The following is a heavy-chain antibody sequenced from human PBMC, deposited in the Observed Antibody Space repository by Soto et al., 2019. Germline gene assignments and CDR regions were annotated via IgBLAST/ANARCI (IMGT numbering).Heavy chain of an antibody. Sequence: EASVKVSCKXSGGTFSSYAISWVRQAPGQGLEWMGVIIPIFGTANYAQKFQGRVTITADESTSTAYMELSSLRSEDTAVYYCASDFYGYNPTPLPTWGQGTLVTVSS. D-gene: IGHD5-18*01. CDR2: IIPIFGTA. V-gene: IGHV1-69*13. J-gene: IGHJ4*02. CDR3: ASDFYGYNPTPLPT. CDR1: GGTFSSYA.